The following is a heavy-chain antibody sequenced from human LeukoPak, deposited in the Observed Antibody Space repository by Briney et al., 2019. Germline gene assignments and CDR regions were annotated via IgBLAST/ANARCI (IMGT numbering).Heavy chain of an antibody. CDR2: IYYSGST. J-gene: IGHJ2*01. V-gene: IGHV4-31*11. Sequence: PSETLSLTCAVYGVSFSGYYWSWIRQHPGKGLEWIGYIYYSGSTYYNPSLKSRVTISVDTSKNQFSLKLSSVTAADTAVYYCARAPPHIVVVTAIESWYFDLWGRGTLVTVSS. CDR1: GVSFSGYY. D-gene: IGHD2-21*02. CDR3: ARAPPHIVVVTAIESWYFDL.